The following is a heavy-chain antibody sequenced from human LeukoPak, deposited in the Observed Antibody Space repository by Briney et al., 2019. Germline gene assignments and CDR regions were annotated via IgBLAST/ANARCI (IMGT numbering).Heavy chain of an antibody. CDR1: GFTFSNSA. D-gene: IGHD1-26*01. CDR3: ARSRIVGATYFVSGGMDV. V-gene: IGHV3-23*01. CDR2: ISASGDTT. Sequence: GGSLRLSCAASGFTFSNSAMTWVRQSPGKGLEWVSDISASGDTTHYADSVKGRFTISRDNSKHTLYLQMNSLRAEDTAVYYCARSRIVGATYFVSGGMDVWGQGTTVTVSS. J-gene: IGHJ6*02.